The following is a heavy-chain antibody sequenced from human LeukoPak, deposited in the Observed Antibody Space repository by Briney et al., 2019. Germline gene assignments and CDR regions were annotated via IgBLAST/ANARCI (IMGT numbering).Heavy chain of an antibody. CDR1: GGSFSGYY. Sequence: PSETLSLTCAVYGGSFSGYYWSWIRQPPGKGLEWIGEINHSGSTNYNPSLKSRVTISVDTSKNQFSLKLSSVTAADTAVYYCARPSSSSWYSWFDPWGQGTLVTVSS. V-gene: IGHV4-34*01. D-gene: IGHD6-13*01. CDR3: ARPSSSSWYSWFDP. J-gene: IGHJ5*02. CDR2: INHSGST.